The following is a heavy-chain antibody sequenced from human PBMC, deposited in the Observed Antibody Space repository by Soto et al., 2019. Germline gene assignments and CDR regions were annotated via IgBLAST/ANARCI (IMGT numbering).Heavy chain of an antibody. CDR1: GGSVSNSNYY. CDR3: VSQRTSVLTQAYFDY. J-gene: IGHJ4*02. Sequence: SETLSLTCTVSGGSVSNSNYYWGWIRQSPGKGLEWIGSVYYRGRSYSKSSVKSRVTISVDTSKDQFSLNLNSVTASDTAVYFCVSQRTSVLTQAYFDYWGPGALVTVSS. CDR2: VYYRGRS. D-gene: IGHD2-8*01. V-gene: IGHV4-39*01.